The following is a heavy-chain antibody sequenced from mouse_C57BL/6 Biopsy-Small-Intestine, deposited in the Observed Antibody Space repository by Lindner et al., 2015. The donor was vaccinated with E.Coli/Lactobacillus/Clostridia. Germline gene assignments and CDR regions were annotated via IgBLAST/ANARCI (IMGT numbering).Heavy chain of an antibody. CDR3: ARDLTTVVPRYLDY. CDR2: ISDGGSYT. Sequence: VQLQESGGGLVKPGGSLKLSCAASGFTFSSYAMSWVRQTPEKRLEWVATISDGGSYTYYPDNVKGRFTISRDNAKNNLYLQMSHLKSEDTAMYYCARDLTTVVPRYLDYWGQGTTLTVSS. V-gene: IGHV5-4*01. CDR1: GFTFSSYA. J-gene: IGHJ2*01. D-gene: IGHD1-1*01.